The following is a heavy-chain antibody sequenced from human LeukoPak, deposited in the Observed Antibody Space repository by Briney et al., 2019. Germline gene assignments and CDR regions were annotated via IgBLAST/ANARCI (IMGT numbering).Heavy chain of an antibody. CDR2: ISESGGST. Sequence: PGGSLRLSCAASEFTFTNYAMSWVRQAPGKGLEWVSSISESGGSTYYADSGKGRFTISRDNSKNTLYLQMNSPRVEDTAVYYCAKGNAAFDIWGQGTMVTVSS. D-gene: IGHD1-1*01. V-gene: IGHV3-23*01. CDR3: AKGNAAFDI. J-gene: IGHJ3*02. CDR1: EFTFTNYA.